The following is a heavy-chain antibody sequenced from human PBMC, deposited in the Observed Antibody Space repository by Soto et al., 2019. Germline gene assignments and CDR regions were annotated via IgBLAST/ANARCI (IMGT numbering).Heavy chain of an antibody. Sequence: GGSLRLSCAASGFTFSSYAMSWVRQAPGKGLEWVSAISGSGGSTYYADSVKGRFTISRDNSKNTLYLQMNSLRAEDTAVYYCAKDRGRDDQRGAFNAFYIWGQGTMVTVSS. CDR3: AKDRGRDDQRGAFNAFYI. V-gene: IGHV3-23*01. D-gene: IGHD2-15*01. J-gene: IGHJ3*02. CDR2: ISGSGGST. CDR1: GFTFSSYA.